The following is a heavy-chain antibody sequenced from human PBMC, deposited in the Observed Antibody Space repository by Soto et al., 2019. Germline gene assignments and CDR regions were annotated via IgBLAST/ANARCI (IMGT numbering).Heavy chain of an antibody. CDR3: AKDGEMADLTPRYFDY. D-gene: IGHD3-3*01. CDR2: ISGSGGST. J-gene: IGHJ4*02. Sequence: GGSLRLSCAASGFTFSSYAMSWVRQAPGKGLEWVSAISGSGGSTYYADSVKGRFTISRDNSKNTLYLQMNSLRAEDTAVYYCAKDGEMADLTPRYFDYWGQGTLVTVSS. V-gene: IGHV3-23*01. CDR1: GFTFSSYA.